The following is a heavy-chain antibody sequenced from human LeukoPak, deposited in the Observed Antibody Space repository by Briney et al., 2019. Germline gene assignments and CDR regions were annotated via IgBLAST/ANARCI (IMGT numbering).Heavy chain of an antibody. J-gene: IGHJ4*02. CDR3: ARKDYDFWSGFGYNDY. CDR1: GYTFTSYA. D-gene: IGHD3-3*01. Sequence: ASVRVSCKASGYTFTSYAMHWVRQAPGQGLEWMGWISAYNGNTNYAQKLQGRVTMTTDTSTSTAYMELRSLRSDDTAVYYCARKDYDFWSGFGYNDYWGQGTLVTVSS. CDR2: ISAYNGNT. V-gene: IGHV1-18*01.